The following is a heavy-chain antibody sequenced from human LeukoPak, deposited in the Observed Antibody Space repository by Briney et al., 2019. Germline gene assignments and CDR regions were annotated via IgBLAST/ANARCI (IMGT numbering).Heavy chain of an antibody. Sequence: GGSLRHSCAASGFTFSSYWMHWVRQAPGKGLVWVSRVDSDGSSTTYAGSVKGRFTISRDNAKSTLYLQMNSLRAEDTAVYYCARGITIFGVVNDAFDIWGQGTMVTVSS. V-gene: IGHV3-74*01. J-gene: IGHJ3*02. CDR3: ARGITIFGVVNDAFDI. D-gene: IGHD3-3*01. CDR1: GFTFSSYW. CDR2: VDSDGSST.